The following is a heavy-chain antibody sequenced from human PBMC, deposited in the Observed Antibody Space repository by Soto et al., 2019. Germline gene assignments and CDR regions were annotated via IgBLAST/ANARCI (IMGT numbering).Heavy chain of an antibody. CDR2: IYYSGST. D-gene: IGHD3-22*01. V-gene: IGHV4-30-4*01. CDR3: AREGVDYYDSSGYYL. CDR1: GGSISSGDYY. Sequence: PSETLSLTCTVSGGSISSGDYYWSWIRQPPGKGLEWIGYIYYSGSTYYNQSLKSRVTISVDTSKNQFSLKLSSVTAADTAVYNCAREGVDYYDSSGYYLGGQGTLVTFPS. J-gene: IGHJ4*02.